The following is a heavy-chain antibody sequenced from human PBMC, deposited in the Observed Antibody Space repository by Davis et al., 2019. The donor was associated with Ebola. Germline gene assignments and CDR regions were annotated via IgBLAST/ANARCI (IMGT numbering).Heavy chain of an antibody. CDR1: GGTFSSYA. V-gene: IGHV1-69*13. Sequence: AASVKVSCKASGGTFSSYAISWVRQAPGQGLEWMGGIIPIFGTANYAQKFQGRVTITADESTSTAYMELSSLRSEDTAVYYCASQGIAGTYNWFDPWGQGTLVTVSS. CDR3: ASQGIAGTYNWFDP. CDR2: IIPIFGTA. J-gene: IGHJ5*02. D-gene: IGHD6-13*01.